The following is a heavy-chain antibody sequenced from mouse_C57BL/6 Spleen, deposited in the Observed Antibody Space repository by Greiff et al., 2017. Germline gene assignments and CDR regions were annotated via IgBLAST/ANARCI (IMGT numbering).Heavy chain of an antibody. Sequence: QVQLKESGPGILQPSQTLSLTCSFTGFSLSTVGLGVGWIRQPSRKGLEWLAHIWWDEDKYYTPALKSRLTIYKATSKNHVFLKIANVDTEDTATYYSARSLNYDGSNYYDYWGQGTTLTVSS. CDR2: IWWDEDK. CDR3: ARSLNYDGSNYYDY. V-gene: IGHV8-8*01. D-gene: IGHD1-1*01. J-gene: IGHJ2*01. CDR1: GFSLSTVGLG.